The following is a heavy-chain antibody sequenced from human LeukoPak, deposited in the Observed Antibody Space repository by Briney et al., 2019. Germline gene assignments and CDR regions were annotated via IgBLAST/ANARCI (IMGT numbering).Heavy chain of an antibody. CDR2: ISSSSSPI. J-gene: IGHJ4*02. CDR3: AKTYYYDSSGYYYPGFDY. V-gene: IGHV3-48*01. D-gene: IGHD3-22*01. CDR1: GFTFNTHS. Sequence: GGSLRLSCAASGFTFNTHSINWVRQAPGKGLEWVSYISSSSSPIYYADSVKGRFTISRDNAKNSLFLQMNSLRAEDTAVYYCAKTYYYDSSGYYYPGFDYWGQGTLVTVSS.